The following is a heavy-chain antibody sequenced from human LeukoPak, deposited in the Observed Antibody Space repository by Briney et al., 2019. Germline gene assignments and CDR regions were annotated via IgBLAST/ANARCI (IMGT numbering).Heavy chain of an antibody. D-gene: IGHD5-12*01. V-gene: IGHV4-4*07. CDR1: GGSISAYY. CDR3: ARDGGYSGLGDY. CDR2: IHTSGTT. Sequence: PSETLSLTCTVSGGSISAYYWNWIRQPAGKGLEWIGRIHTSGTTNYNPSLKSRVTISVDTSKNQFSLKLSSVTAADTAVYYCARDGGYSGLGDYWGQGTLVTVSS. J-gene: IGHJ4*02.